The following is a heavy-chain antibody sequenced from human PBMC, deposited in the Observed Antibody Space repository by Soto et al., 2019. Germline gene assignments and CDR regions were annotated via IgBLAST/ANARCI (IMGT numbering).Heavy chain of an antibody. J-gene: IGHJ3*02. D-gene: IGHD6-19*01. CDR1: GGSISSGGYY. CDR2: IYYSGST. V-gene: IGHV4-31*03. Sequence: SETLSLTCTVSGGSISSGGYYWSWIRQHPGKGLEWIGYIYYSGSTYYNPSLKSRVTISVDTSKNQFSLKLSSVTAADTAVYYCARDSSGYFAFDIWGQGAMVTVSS. CDR3: ARDSSGYFAFDI.